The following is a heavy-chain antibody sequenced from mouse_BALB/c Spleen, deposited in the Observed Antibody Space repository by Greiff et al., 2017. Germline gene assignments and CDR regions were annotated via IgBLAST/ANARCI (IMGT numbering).Heavy chain of an antibody. Sequence: QVQLKQSGAELVRPGTSVKVSCKASGYAFTNYLIEWVKQRPGQGLEWIGVINPGSGGTNYNEKFKGKATLTADKSSSTAYMQLSSLTSDDSAVYFCARARLRHYAMDYWGQGTSVTVSS. CDR3: ARARLRHYAMDY. CDR1: GYAFTNYL. D-gene: IGHD2-4*01. J-gene: IGHJ4*01. V-gene: IGHV1-54*01. CDR2: INPGSGGT.